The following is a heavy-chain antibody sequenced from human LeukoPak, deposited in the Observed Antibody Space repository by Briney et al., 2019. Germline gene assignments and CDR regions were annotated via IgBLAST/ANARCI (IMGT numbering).Heavy chain of an antibody. CDR2: ISGDGGST. Sequence: GESVRLSCAASGFTFDDYAMHWVRQAPGKGLEWVSLISGDGGSTYYADSVKGRFTISRDNSKNSLYLQMNSLRTEDTALYYCAKGGITIFGVVRERGQGTLVTVSS. V-gene: IGHV3-43*02. CDR3: AKGGITIFGVVRE. J-gene: IGHJ4*02. CDR1: GFTFDDYA. D-gene: IGHD3-3*01.